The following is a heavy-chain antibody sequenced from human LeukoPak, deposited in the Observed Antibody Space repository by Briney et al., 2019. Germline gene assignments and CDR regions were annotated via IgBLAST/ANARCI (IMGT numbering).Heavy chain of an antibody. CDR2: IKQDGSEK. J-gene: IGHJ4*02. CDR1: GFTFSSYW. D-gene: IGHD3-16*02. CDR3: ARSTNYDYVWGSYRYTGYYFDY. Sequence: PGGSLRLSCAASGFTFSSYWMSWVRQAPGKGLEWVANIKQDGSEKYYVDSVKGRFTISRDNAKNSLYLQMNSLRAEDTAVYYCARSTNYDYVWGSYRYTGYYFDYWGQGTLVTVSS. V-gene: IGHV3-7*01.